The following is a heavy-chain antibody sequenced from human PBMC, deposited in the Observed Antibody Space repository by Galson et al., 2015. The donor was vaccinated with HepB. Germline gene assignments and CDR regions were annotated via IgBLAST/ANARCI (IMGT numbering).Heavy chain of an antibody. CDR2: IIPIFGTA. V-gene: IGHV1-69*13. CDR1: GGTFSSYA. J-gene: IGHJ4*02. D-gene: IGHD4/OR15-4a*01. CDR3: ARRAERGAVFDY. Sequence: SVKVSCKASGGTFSSYAISWVRQAPGQGLEWMGGIIPIFGTANYAQKFQGRVTITADESTSTAYMELSSLRSEDTAVYYCARRAERGAVFDYWGQGTLVTVSS.